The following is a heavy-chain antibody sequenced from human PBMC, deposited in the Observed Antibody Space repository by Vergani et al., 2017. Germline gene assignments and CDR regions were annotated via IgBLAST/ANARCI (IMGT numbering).Heavy chain of an antibody. CDR2: IRSDESRR. D-gene: IGHD6-19*01. CDR1: GFTFNSYG. Sequence: VHLLESGGGVVQPGGSLRLSCAASGFTFNSYGMHWVRQAPGKGLEWVASIRSDESRRYYGDSMEGPFTISRDNSKNTLYLQMKSLRPEDTAVYYCAREIAVAGADYWGQGTLVTVSS. J-gene: IGHJ4*02. CDR3: AREIAVAGADY. V-gene: IGHV3-30*02.